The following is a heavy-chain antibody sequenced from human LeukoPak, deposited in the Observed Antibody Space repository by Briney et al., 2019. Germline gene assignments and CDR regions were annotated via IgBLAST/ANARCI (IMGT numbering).Heavy chain of an antibody. CDR2: FDPEDGET. D-gene: IGHD5-12*01. J-gene: IGHJ4*02. CDR1: GYTLTALS. Sequence: ASVKVSCKFSGYTLTALSMHWVRQAPGKGLEWMGGFDPEDGETIYAQKFQGRVTMTEDTSTDTAYMELSSLRSEDTAVYYCATVSPYSGYDRDFDYWGQGTLVTVSS. CDR3: ATVSPYSGYDRDFDY. V-gene: IGHV1-24*01.